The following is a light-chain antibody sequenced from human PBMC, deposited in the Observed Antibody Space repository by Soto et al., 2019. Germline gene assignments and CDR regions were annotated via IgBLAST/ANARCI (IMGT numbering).Light chain of an antibody. CDR2: EVS. Sequence: QSALTQPASVSGTPGQSITISCTGSNSDVGIYDFVSWYQHHPGRAPKLIVSEVSHRPSGVSNRFSGSKSGNTASLTISELQAEDEADYYCTSFTTISTWVFGGGTKLTVL. CDR3: TSFTTISTWV. V-gene: IGLV2-14*01. CDR1: NSDVGIYDF. J-gene: IGLJ3*02.